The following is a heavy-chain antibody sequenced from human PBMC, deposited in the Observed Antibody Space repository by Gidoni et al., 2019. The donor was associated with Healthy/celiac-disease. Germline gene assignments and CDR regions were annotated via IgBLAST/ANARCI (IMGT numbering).Heavy chain of an antibody. CDR3: ARESTYYDSSGYYRPQGYFDL. Sequence: YSGSTYYNPSLKSRVTISVDTSKNQFSLKLSSVTAADTAVYYCARESTYYDSSGYYRPQGYFDLWGRGTLVTVSS. D-gene: IGHD3-22*01. J-gene: IGHJ2*01. CDR2: YSGST. V-gene: IGHV4-31*02.